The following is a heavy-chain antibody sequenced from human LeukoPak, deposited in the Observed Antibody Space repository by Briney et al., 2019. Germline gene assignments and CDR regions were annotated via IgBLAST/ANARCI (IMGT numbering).Heavy chain of an antibody. CDR2: VHHTGVT. V-gene: IGHV4-59*11. Sequence: SDTLSLTCSVSGGSITSLYWSWVRQPPGKGLEYVGYVHHTGVTNYNPSLRGRVTVSMDASKNQFYLKLNSVTAADTAIYYCVRSATIAVFRYGMDVWGQGTTVTVSS. D-gene: IGHD5-24*01. J-gene: IGHJ6*02. CDR3: VRSATIAVFRYGMDV. CDR1: GGSITSLY.